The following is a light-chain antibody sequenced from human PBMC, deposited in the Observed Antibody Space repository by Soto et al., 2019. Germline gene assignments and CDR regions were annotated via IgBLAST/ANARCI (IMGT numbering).Light chain of an antibody. CDR2: WAS. CDR1: QNILYSSKNKNY. Sequence: DIVMTQSPDSLAVSLGERATINCKSSQNILYSSKNKNYLAWYQQKPRQIPKLLIYWASTRESGVPDRFSGSGSGTDFTLTISSLQAEDVAVYYCQQYYSSPFTFGPVTKVEIK. J-gene: IGKJ3*01. CDR3: QQYYSSPFT. V-gene: IGKV4-1*01.